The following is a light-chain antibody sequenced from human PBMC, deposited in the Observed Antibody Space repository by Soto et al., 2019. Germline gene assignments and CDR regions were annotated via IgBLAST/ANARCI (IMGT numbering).Light chain of an antibody. CDR3: QQYGKPPQT. J-gene: IGKJ1*01. Sequence: IVLTQSPGTLSFSPGEPVTLSCRASQTVLSSYVAWYQQKPGQAPRLLIYGASSRATGIPDRFSGGGSGKDFTLTISRLEPEDFGIYYCQQYGKPPQTFGHGTKVEIX. V-gene: IGKV3-20*01. CDR2: GAS. CDR1: QTVLSSY.